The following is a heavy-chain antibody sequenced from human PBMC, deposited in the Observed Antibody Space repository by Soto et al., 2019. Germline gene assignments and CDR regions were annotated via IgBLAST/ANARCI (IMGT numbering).Heavy chain of an antibody. Sequence: QVQLVQSGAEVKKPGASVKLSCKPSGYTFSGYYVHWVRQAPGQGLEWLGVFKPTGGGSTSCAQRFQGRVTVTRDTSTSTVYMELGSLRFDDTAVFFCASDYGSGVEMDVWGQGTRVTVSS. CDR2: FKPTGGGST. V-gene: IGHV1-46*01. CDR1: GYTFSGYY. J-gene: IGHJ6*02. D-gene: IGHD3-10*01. CDR3: ASDYGSGVEMDV.